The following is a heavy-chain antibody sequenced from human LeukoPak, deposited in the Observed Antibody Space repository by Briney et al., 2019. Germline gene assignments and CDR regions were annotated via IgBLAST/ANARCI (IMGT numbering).Heavy chain of an antibody. CDR2: IYYSGNT. J-gene: IGHJ4*02. V-gene: IGHV4-39*01. Sequence: SETLSLTCTVSGVSISSSNSYWGWIRQPPGKGLEWIGSIYYSGNTYYNASLKSQVSISIDTSKNQFSLRLTSVTAADTAVYYCARLSWGYSSSWYYFDYWGQGTLVTVSS. CDR3: ARLSWGYSSSWYYFDY. D-gene: IGHD6-13*01. CDR1: GVSISSSNSY.